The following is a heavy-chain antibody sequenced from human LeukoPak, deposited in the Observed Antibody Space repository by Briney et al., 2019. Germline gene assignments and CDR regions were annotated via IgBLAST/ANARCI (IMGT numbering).Heavy chain of an antibody. J-gene: IGHJ4*02. V-gene: IGHV3-48*03. CDR2: ISSGSTI. CDR3: ARESIAVAGAPFDY. CDR1: GFTFSSYE. D-gene: IGHD6-19*01. Sequence: GGSLRLSCAASGFTFSSYEMNWVRQAPGKGLEWVSYISSGSTICDADSVKGRFTISRDNAKNSLYLQMNSLRAEDTAVYYCARESIAVAGAPFDYWGQGTLVTVSS.